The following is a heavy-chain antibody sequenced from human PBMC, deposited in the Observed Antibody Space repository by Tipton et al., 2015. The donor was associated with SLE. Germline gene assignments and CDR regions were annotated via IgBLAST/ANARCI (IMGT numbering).Heavy chain of an antibody. D-gene: IGHD3-22*01. V-gene: IGHV4-59*08. CDR1: GGSISSYY. CDR3: ASPDSSDYYFDS. CDR2: IYYSGST. J-gene: IGHJ4*02. Sequence: TLSLTCTVSGGSISSYYWSWIRQPPGKGLEWIGYIYYSGSTNYNPSLKSRVTISVDTSKNQFSLKLNSVTAADTAVYYCASPDSSDYYFDSWGQGTLVTVSS.